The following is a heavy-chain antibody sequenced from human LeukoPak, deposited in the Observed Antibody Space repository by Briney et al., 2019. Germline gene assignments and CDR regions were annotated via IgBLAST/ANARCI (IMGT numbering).Heavy chain of an antibody. D-gene: IGHD2/OR15-2a*01. V-gene: IGHV3-30*18. CDR3: AKTFIMFAFDI. CDR2: ISYDGSNK. Sequence: GGSLRLSCAASGFTFSSYGMHWVRQAPGKGLEWVAVISYDGSNKYYADSVKGRFTISRDNSKNTLYLQMNSLRAEDTAVYYCAKTFIMFAFDIWGQGTMVTVSS. CDR1: GFTFSSYG. J-gene: IGHJ3*02.